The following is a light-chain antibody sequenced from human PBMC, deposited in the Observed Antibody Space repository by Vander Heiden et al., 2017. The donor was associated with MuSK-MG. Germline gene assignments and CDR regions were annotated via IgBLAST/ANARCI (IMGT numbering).Light chain of an antibody. CDR3: QQYNSYSPMT. CDR2: KAS. CDR1: QSISSW. V-gene: IGKV1-5*03. J-gene: IGKJ1*01. Sequence: DIQMTQSPSTLSASVGDRVTITCRASQSISSWLAWYQQKPWKAPKLLIYKASSLESGVPSRFSGSGYGTEFTLTISSLQPDDFATYYCQQYNSYSPMTFGQGTKVEIK.